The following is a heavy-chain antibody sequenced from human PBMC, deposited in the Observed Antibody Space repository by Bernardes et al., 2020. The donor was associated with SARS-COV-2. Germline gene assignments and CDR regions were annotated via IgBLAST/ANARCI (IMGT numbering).Heavy chain of an antibody. Sequence: GFPILSCAASGVTFSSYSMNWVRQDPGKGLEWVSSISSSSSYIYYADSVKRRFTISSYNAKNSLYLKMNSLRAEDTAVYYCATHHAVTQAHYYYYGMDVWGQGTTVTVSS. CDR2: ISSSSSYI. CDR3: ATHHAVTQAHYYYYGMDV. D-gene: IGHD2-21*02. V-gene: IGHV3-21*01. J-gene: IGHJ6*02. CDR1: GVTFSSYS.